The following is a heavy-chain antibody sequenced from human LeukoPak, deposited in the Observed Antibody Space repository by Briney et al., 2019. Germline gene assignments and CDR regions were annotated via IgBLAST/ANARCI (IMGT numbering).Heavy chain of an antibody. CDR3: AKARSYCGSDCSLYAFDI. V-gene: IGHV3-30-3*01. Sequence: GGSLRLSCAASGFTFSSYAMHWVRQAPGKGLEWVAVISYDGSNKYYADSVKGRFTISRDNSKNTLYLQMNSLRAEDTAVYYCAKARSYCGSDCSLYAFDIWGQGTMVTVSS. D-gene: IGHD2-21*01. CDR1: GFTFSSYA. J-gene: IGHJ3*02. CDR2: ISYDGSNK.